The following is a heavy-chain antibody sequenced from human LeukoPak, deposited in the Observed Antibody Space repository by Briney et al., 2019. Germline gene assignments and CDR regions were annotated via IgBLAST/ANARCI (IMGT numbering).Heavy chain of an antibody. J-gene: IGHJ4*02. CDR1: GFTFSSYD. CDR3: AGSSGYYYGWGSYYIPFDY. Sequence: GGSLRLSCAASGFTFSSYDMHWVRQATGKGLEWVSAIGTAGDTYYPSSVKGRFTISRENAKISWYLQMNSLRAGDTAVYYCAGSSGYYYGWGSYYIPFDYWGKGTLVTVS. D-gene: IGHD3-10*01. CDR2: IGTAGDT. V-gene: IGHV3-13*01.